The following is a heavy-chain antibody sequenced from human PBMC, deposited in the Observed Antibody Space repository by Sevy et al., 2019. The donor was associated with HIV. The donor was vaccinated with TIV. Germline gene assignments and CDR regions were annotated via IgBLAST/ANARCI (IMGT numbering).Heavy chain of an antibody. Sequence: GGSLRLSCAASGFTVSSNYMSWVRQAPGKGLEWVSGIFASANTHFADSVKGRFSISRDNSKNTVSLQMNSLSAEDAALYYCARAVEDYSDSSAWDWYFDLWGRGTLVTVSS. CDR3: ARAVEDYSDSSAWDWYFDL. CDR1: GFTVSSNY. D-gene: IGHD3-22*01. J-gene: IGHJ2*01. CDR2: IFASANT. V-gene: IGHV3-66*01.